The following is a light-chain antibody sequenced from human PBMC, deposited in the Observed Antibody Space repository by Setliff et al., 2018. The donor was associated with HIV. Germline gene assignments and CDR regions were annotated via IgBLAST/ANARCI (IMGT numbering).Light chain of an antibody. V-gene: IGLV2-11*01. CDR3: CAYAGSYTSLYV. Sequence: QSALTQPPSVSGSPGQSVTISCTGTSSDVGTYDYVSWYQQHPGKAPKLMLYDVSQRPSGVPDRFSGSKSGNTASLTISGLQAVDEADYCCCAYAGSYTSLYVFGTGTKVTVL. CDR2: DVS. J-gene: IGLJ1*01. CDR1: SSDVGTYDY.